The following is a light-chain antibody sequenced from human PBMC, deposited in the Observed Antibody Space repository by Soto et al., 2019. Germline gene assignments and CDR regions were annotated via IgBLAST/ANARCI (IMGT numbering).Light chain of an antibody. Sequence: QSVLTQPPSVSAAPGQKVTISCSGSSSNIGNNYVSWYQQLPGTAPKLLIYENNKRPSGIPDRFSGSKSGTSATLGITGLQTGDKADYYCGTWDSNLSAVVFGGGTKLTVL. CDR3: GTWDSNLSAVV. CDR2: ENN. J-gene: IGLJ2*01. V-gene: IGLV1-51*02. CDR1: SSNIGNNY.